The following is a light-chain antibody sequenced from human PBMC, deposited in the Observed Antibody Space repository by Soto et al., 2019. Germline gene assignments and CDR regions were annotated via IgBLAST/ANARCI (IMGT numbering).Light chain of an antibody. V-gene: IGLV2-23*01. CDR3: SSHARSGTLL. Sequence: QSALTQPASVSGSPGQSITISCTGTSSDVGSHNLVSWYQQHPGKAPNLIIYEGTKRPSGVSDRFSGSKSGNTASLTISGLQAEDEADYYCSSHARSGTLLFGGGTKLTVL. CDR1: SSDVGSHNL. J-gene: IGLJ2*01. CDR2: EGT.